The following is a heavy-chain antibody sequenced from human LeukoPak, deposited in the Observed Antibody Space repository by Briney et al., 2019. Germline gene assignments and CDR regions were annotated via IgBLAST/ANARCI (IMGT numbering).Heavy chain of an antibody. CDR2: IDPEDGQV. J-gene: IGHJ4*02. CDR1: GYTFKDYN. D-gene: IGHD1-26*01. Sequence: GDSVKISCKASGYTFKDYNMHWVQQAPGKGIEWMGRIDPEDGQVIYGETFRGRVTIPADTSEDTIHMELTSLTSDDTAMYFCARVTGLLQLDYWGQGTLVTVSS. CDR3: ARVTGLLQLDY. V-gene: IGHV1-69-2*01.